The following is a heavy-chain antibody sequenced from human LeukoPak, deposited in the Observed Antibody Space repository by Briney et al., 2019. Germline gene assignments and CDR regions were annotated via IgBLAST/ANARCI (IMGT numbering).Heavy chain of an antibody. V-gene: IGHV4-59*08. Sequence: SDTLSLTCTVSGGSINAYYWSWIRQPPGKGLEWIAYVRDNGENNYNPSLKSRVAISVDTANNQISLRLNFVTAADTAIYYCARQPANTAAFDIWGLGTMVTASS. CDR2: VRDNGEN. CDR3: ARQPANTAAFDI. D-gene: IGHD5-18*01. CDR1: GGSINAYY. J-gene: IGHJ3*02.